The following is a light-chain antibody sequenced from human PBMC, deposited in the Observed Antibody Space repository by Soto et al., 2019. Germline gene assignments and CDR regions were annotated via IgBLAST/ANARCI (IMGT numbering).Light chain of an antibody. J-gene: IGKJ4*01. CDR2: RAS. V-gene: IGKV3-20*01. CDR3: QLYCSSHEVT. Sequence: EIVLTQSPGTLSLSPGERATLSCRASESVSSSYLASYQQKPGQAPRRQMQRASSRATGSPDRVSGNRSRASLTRTICSVATENLAPYDCQLYCSSHEVTFGGGTQLEIK. CDR1: ESVSSSY.